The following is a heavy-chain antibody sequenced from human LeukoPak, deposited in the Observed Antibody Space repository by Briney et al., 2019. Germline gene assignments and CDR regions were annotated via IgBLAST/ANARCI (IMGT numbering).Heavy chain of an antibody. CDR3: ATAGSGGLLSDAFYI. CDR2: VDPEDGET. CDR1: GYTFTDYY. Sequence: EASVKVSCKVSGYTFTDYYMHWVPQAPGKGLEWMGLVDPEDGETIYAEKFQGRVTITADTSTDTAYMEMSTLRPAETAVYSCATAGSGGLLSDAFYIWGEGTIVTPYS. V-gene: IGHV1-69-2*01. J-gene: IGHJ3*02. D-gene: IGHD1-26*01.